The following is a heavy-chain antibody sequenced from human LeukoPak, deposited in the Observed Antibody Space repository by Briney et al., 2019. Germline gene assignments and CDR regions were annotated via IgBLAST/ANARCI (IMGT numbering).Heavy chain of an antibody. CDR2: IYSSGST. CDR3: VYVGAVMATGDY. J-gene: IGHJ4*02. CDR1: GFTVSNNY. D-gene: IGHD3-16*01. Sequence: GGSLRLSCAASGFTVSNNYMNWVRQAPGNGLEWASVIYSSGSTYYADSEKGRFTISRHNSRNTLYLQMNRLRPEDTPVYYCVYVGAVMATGDYWGQGTLVTVSS. V-gene: IGHV3-53*04.